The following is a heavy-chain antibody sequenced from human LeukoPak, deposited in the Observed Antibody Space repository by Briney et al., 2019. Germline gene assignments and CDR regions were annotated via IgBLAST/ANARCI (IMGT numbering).Heavy chain of an antibody. Sequence: GASVKVSCKASGGTFSSYAISWVRQAPGQGLEWMGIINPSGGSTSYAQKFQGRVTMTRDTSTSTVYMELSSLRSEDTAVYYCARGVSETHFDYWGQGTLVTVSS. CDR3: ARGVSETHFDY. J-gene: IGHJ4*02. D-gene: IGHD6-13*01. CDR2: INPSGGST. V-gene: IGHV1-46*01. CDR1: GGTFSSYA.